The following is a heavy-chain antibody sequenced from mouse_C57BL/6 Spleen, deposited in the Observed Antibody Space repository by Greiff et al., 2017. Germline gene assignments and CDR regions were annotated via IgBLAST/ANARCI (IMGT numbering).Heavy chain of an antibody. CDR3: ALYSDGYYRNYAMDY. CDR1: GFNIKNTY. J-gene: IGHJ4*01. CDR2: IDPANGNT. V-gene: IGHV14-3*01. Sequence: EVQLQESVAELVRPGASVKLSCTASGFNIKNTYMHWVKQRPEQGLEWIGRIDPANGNTKYAPKFQGKATITADTSSNTAYLQLSSLTSEDTAIYYCALYSDGYYRNYAMDYWGQGTSVTVSS. D-gene: IGHD2-3*01.